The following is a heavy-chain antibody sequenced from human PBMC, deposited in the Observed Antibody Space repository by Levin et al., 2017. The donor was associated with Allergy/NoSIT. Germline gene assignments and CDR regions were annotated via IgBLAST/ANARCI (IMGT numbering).Heavy chain of an antibody. J-gene: IGHJ4*02. CDR2: INHSGST. V-gene: IGHV4-34*01. CDR1: GGSFSGYY. Sequence: MSSETLSLTCAVYGGSFSGYYWSWIRQPPGKGLEWIGEINHSGSTNYNPSLKSRVTISVDTSKNQFSLNLSSVTAADTAVYYCAREDIVVVVATTVFDYWGQGTLVTVSS. CDR3: AREDIVVVVATTVFDY. D-gene: IGHD2-15*01.